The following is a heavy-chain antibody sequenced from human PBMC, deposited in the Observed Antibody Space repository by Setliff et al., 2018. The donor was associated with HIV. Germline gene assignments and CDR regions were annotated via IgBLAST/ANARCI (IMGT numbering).Heavy chain of an antibody. J-gene: IGHJ3*01. CDR2: IISILDIT. CDR1: GGTSSTHA. D-gene: IGHD3-10*01. Sequence: ASVKVSCKASGGTSSTHAINWVRQAPGQGLEWMGQIISILDITSYTQKLQGRVSITADKSTSTFYMELSDLTSADTAVYYCPGPRGDEAFDVWGQGTKVTVSS. CDR3: PGPRGDEAFDV. V-gene: IGHV1-69*10.